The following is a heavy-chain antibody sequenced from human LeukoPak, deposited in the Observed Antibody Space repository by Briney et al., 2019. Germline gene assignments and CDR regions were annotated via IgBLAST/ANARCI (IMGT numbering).Heavy chain of an antibody. V-gene: IGHV3-21*01. Sequence: GGSLRLSCAASGFTFNTYSMNWVRQAPGKGLEWGSSISSSSNFIFYADSMKGRFTISRDNAKNSLFLQMNSLRADDTAVYYCARDLSGRDSSGYYRSFDCWGQGTLVTVSS. CDR1: GFTFNTYS. D-gene: IGHD3-22*01. CDR2: ISSSSNFI. CDR3: ARDLSGRDSSGYYRSFDC. J-gene: IGHJ4*02.